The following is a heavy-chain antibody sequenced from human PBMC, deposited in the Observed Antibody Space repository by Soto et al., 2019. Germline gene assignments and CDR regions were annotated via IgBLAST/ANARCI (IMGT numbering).Heavy chain of an antibody. V-gene: IGHV3-9*02. CDR1: GFTSDDYA. Sequence: EVKLVESGGGLVQPGRSLRLSCVACGFTSDDYAMHWVRQAPGKGLEWVAGIYWNSNRIDYGDSVKGRFTISRDNAEKSLYLQMNSLRPEDTAMYFCLKDVMPGGADCWGQGTLVTVSS. CDR2: IYWNSNRI. D-gene: IGHD3-16*01. CDR3: LKDVMPGGADC. J-gene: IGHJ4*02.